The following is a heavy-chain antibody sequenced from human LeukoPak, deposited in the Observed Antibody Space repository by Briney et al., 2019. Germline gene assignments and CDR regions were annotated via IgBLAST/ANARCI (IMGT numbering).Heavy chain of an antibody. CDR3: ARERGTTAGYYYGMDV. V-gene: IGHV1-3*01. D-gene: IGHD1-1*01. CDR1: GYTFTSYA. J-gene: IGHJ6*02. CDR2: INAGNGNT. Sequence: ASVKVSCKASGYTFTSYAMHWVRQAPGQRLEWMGWINAGNGNTKYSQKLQGRVTMTTDTSTSTAYMELRSLRSDDTAVYYCARERGTTAGYYYGMDVWGQGTTVTVSS.